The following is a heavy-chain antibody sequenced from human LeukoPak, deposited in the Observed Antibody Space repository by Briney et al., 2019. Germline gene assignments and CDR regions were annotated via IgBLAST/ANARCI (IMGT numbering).Heavy chain of an antibody. CDR1: GYTFSRYW. Sequence: GGSLRLSCAASGYTFSRYWMHWVRQGPGKGLVWVSRINEDGSSTSYAESVRGRFTISRDNAKNTLYLQMNSLRAEDTAVYYCARRIQGMAPYYFDYWGQGTLVTVSS. CDR2: INEDGSST. CDR3: ARRIQGMAPYYFDY. D-gene: IGHD5-24*01. V-gene: IGHV3-74*01. J-gene: IGHJ4*02.